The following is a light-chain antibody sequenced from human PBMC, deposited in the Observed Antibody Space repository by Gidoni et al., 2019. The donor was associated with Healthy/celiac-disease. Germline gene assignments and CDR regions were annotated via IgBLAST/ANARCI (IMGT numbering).Light chain of an antibody. V-gene: IGKV1-33*01. CDR1: QDISNY. Sequence: IQMTPSPSSLSASVGDRVTITCQASQDISNYLNWYQQKPGKAPKLLIYDASNLETGVPSRFSGSGSGTDFTFTISSLQPEDIATYYCQQYDNLSLFTFGPGTKVDIK. CDR2: DAS. J-gene: IGKJ3*01. CDR3: QQYDNLSLFT.